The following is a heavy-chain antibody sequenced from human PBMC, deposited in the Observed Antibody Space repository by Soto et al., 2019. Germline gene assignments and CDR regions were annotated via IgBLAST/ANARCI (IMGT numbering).Heavy chain of an antibody. CDR2: ISWNSGSI. CDR3: AKDITYDSSGRSYGMDV. V-gene: IGHV3-9*01. CDR1: GFTFDDYA. D-gene: IGHD3-22*01. J-gene: IGHJ6*02. Sequence: GGSLRLSCAASGFTFDDYAMHWVRQAPGKGLEWVSGISWNSGSIGYADSVKGRFTISRDNAKNSLYLQMNSLRAEDTALYYCAKDITYDSSGRSYGMDVWGQGTTVTVS.